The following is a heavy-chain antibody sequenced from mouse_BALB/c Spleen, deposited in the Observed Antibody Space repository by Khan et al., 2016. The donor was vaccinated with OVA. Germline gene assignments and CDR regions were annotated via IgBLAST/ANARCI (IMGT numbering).Heavy chain of an antibody. CDR3: ARVYGGDFDY. V-gene: IGHV3-2*02. J-gene: IGHJ2*01. CDR1: GYSITSDYA. CDR2: ISYSGNT. Sequence: EVKLVESGPGLVKPSQSLSLTCTVTGYSITSDYAWNWIRQFPGNKLEWMGFISYSGNTNYNPSLKSRISITRDTTKNQFFLQLNSVTIEDTATYYCARVYGGDFDYWGQGTTLTVSS. D-gene: IGHD1-1*01.